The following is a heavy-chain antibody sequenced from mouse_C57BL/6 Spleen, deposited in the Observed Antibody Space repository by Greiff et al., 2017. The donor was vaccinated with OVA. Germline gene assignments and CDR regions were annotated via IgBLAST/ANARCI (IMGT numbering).Heavy chain of an antibody. CDR2: IDPSDSYT. CDR1: GYTFTSYW. D-gene: IGHD4-1*01. Sequence: VQLQQPGAELVRPGTSVKLSCKASGYTFTSYWMHWVKQRPGQGLEWIGVIDPSDSYTNYNQKFKGKATLTVDTSSSTAYMQLSSLTSEDSAVYYCARGTGIAMDYWGQGTSVTVSS. V-gene: IGHV1-59*01. J-gene: IGHJ4*01. CDR3: ARGTGIAMDY.